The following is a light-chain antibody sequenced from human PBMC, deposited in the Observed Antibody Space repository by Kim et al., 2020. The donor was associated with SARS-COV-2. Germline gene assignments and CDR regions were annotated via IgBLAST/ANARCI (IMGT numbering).Light chain of an antibody. CDR1: QSIGSNS. CDR3: QQSKT. V-gene: IGKV3-20*01. J-gene: IGKJ3*01. Sequence: TLSLSPGERTTLSCRTSQSIGSNSLAWYQQQPGQAPRLLIYRTSNRAQGIPDRFSGSGSGTDFTLTISRLESEDFAMYYCQQSKTFGPGTKVDIK. CDR2: RTS.